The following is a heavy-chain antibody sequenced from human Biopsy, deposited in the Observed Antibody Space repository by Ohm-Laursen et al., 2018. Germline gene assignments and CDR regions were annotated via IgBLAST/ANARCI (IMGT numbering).Heavy chain of an antibody. V-gene: IGHV4-4*07. CDR2: IYITGET. Sequence: PSDTLSLTCTVSGGYISHYYWTWIRQPAGQGLEWIGRIYITGETDYNPSLKSRVTMSVDSSKKQFSLKLKSVTAADTAIYYCARAPPLIRGVVESWFDPWGQGILATVSS. CDR3: ARAPPLIRGVVESWFDP. D-gene: IGHD3-10*01. CDR1: GGYISHYY. J-gene: IGHJ5*02.